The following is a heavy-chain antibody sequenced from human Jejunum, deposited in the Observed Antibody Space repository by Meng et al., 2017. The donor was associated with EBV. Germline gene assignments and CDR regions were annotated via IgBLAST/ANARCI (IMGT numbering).Heavy chain of an antibody. Sequence: EVQLIQSGAEVKKPGATVKISCKVSGYIFSDYYIHWVRQSPGEGLGWMGLVDPQDDETLYAEKFQGRVTITADTSPDTAYMELSSLRSEDTAIYYCALVLRARFNYFDPWGQGTLVTVSS. D-gene: IGHD4/OR15-4a*01. J-gene: IGHJ5*02. CDR2: VDPQDDET. CDR3: ALVLRARFNYFDP. V-gene: IGHV1-69-2*01. CDR1: GYIFSDYY.